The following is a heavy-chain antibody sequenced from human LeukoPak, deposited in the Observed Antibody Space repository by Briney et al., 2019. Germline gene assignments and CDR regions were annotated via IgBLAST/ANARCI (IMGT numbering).Heavy chain of an antibody. J-gene: IGHJ3*02. D-gene: IGHD2-2*02. CDR1: GFTFSTHS. CDR2: ISISSSYI. Sequence: GGSLRLSCAASGFTFSTHSMNWVRQATGKGLEWVSSISISSSYIYYAASVKGRFTISRDNAKNSLFLQMNSLRAEDTAVYYCARADTQDDAFDIWGQGTMVTVSS. V-gene: IGHV3-21*01. CDR3: ARADTQDDAFDI.